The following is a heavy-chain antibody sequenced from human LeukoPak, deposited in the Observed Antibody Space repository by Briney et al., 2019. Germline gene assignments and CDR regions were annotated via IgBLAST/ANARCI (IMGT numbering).Heavy chain of an antibody. Sequence: SETLSLTCTVSGGSTSSYYWSWIRQPAGKGLEWIGRIYTSGSTNYNPSLKSRVTMSVDTSKNQFSLKLSSVTAADTAVYYCARDRSGSYYDNWFDPWGQGTLVTVSS. D-gene: IGHD3-10*01. CDR2: IYTSGST. CDR3: ARDRSGSYYDNWFDP. CDR1: GGSTSSYY. J-gene: IGHJ5*02. V-gene: IGHV4-4*07.